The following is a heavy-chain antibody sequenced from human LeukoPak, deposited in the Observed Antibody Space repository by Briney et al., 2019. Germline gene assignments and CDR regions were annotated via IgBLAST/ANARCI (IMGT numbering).Heavy chain of an antibody. D-gene: IGHD3-22*01. CDR3: AKLSMILLWSFDY. Sequence: GGSLRLSCAASGFTFSSYAMTWVRQAPGKGLEWVSTISGSGGSTYYADSVKGRFTISRDNSDNTLYLQMSSLRAEDTAIYYCAKLSMILLWSFDYWGQGTLITVSS. V-gene: IGHV3-23*01. CDR2: ISGSGGST. CDR1: GFTFSSYA. J-gene: IGHJ4*02.